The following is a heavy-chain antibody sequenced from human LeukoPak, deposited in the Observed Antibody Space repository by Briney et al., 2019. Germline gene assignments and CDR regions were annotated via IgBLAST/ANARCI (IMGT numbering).Heavy chain of an antibody. CDR3: ARHILRVTSGQFWFDP. CDR1: GVPISNINYH. V-gene: IGHV4-39*01. Sequence: PSETLSLTCTVSGVPISNINYHWGWTRQTPGKGLEWIGSIYYSGNTYYNPSLKSRVSISVDTSKNQFSLRLSSVTAADTAAYYCARHILRVTSGQFWFDPWGQGTKVTVSS. D-gene: IGHD3-3*01. CDR2: IYYSGNT. J-gene: IGHJ5*02.